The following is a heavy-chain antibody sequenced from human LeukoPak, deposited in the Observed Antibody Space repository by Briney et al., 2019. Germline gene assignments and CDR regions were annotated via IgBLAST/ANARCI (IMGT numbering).Heavy chain of an antibody. J-gene: IGHJ6*03. CDR3: ARDRGSYYYYYMDV. D-gene: IGHD3-16*01. V-gene: IGHV1-69*05. Sequence: VASVKVSCKASGGTFSSYAISWVRQAPGQGLEWMGGIIPIFGTANYAQKFQGRVTITTDESTSTAYMELSSLRSEDTAVYYCARDRGSYYYYYMDVWGKGTTVTVSS. CDR1: GGTFSSYA. CDR2: IIPIFGTA.